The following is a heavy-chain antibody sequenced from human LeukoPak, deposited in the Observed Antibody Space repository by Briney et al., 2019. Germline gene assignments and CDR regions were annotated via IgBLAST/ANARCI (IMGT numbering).Heavy chain of an antibody. D-gene: IGHD3-22*01. Sequence: GGSLILSCAASGVTFSSYAMSWVRQTPGKGLEWVSAISGGGVSTYYAASLKGRITVSRANSKNTLYLQMNSLRAEDTAVYYCAKDREVDYYDSSGFFFDYWGQGTLVTVSS. V-gene: IGHV3-23*01. CDR1: GVTFSSYA. CDR2: ISGGGVST. CDR3: AKDREVDYYDSSGFFFDY. J-gene: IGHJ4*02.